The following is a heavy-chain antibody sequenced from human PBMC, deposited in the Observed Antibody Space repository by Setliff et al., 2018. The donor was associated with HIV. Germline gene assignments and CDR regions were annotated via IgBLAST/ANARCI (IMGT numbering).Heavy chain of an antibody. Sequence: ASVKVSCKASGFTLTFYYMHWVRQAPGQGLEWMGMIKPNDGASTHAQNFQGRVTMTRDTSTSTVYMELSSLRPKDTAVYYCVREGHCVGVKCYSTDVWGQGTTVTVSS. V-gene: IGHV1-46*01. CDR3: VREGHCVGVKCYSTDV. CDR1: GFTLTFYY. D-gene: IGHD2-15*01. J-gene: IGHJ6*02. CDR2: IKPNDGAS.